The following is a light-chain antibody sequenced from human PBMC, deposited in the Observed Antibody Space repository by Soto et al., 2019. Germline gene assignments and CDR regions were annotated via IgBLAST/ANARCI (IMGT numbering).Light chain of an antibody. CDR2: GVS. CDR3: QQYNKWPFT. J-gene: IGKJ4*01. V-gene: IGKV3-15*01. Sequence: EIVMTQSPATLSVSPGERVTLSCRASQSVSSNLAWYQQKTGHAPRLLIYGVSTRATAVPASFSGSGSGTDFTLTISSLQSKDFALYYYQQYNKWPFTFGGGTKVEIK. CDR1: QSVSSN.